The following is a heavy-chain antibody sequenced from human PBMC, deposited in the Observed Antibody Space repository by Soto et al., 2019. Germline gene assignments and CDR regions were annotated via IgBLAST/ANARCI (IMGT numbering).Heavy chain of an antibody. D-gene: IGHD2-2*01. CDR3: AKGDLGHCDSTWCPRHYFDN. J-gene: IGHJ4*02. CDR2: IIPMFGTA. CDR1: GGTFSTYA. Sequence: SVKVSCKAPGGTFSTYAISWVRQAPGQGLEWMGGIIPMFGTANYAQRFQDRVTITADESTNTVYMELSSLRSEDTAVYYCAKGDLGHCDSTWCPRHYFDNWGQGTLVTVSS. V-gene: IGHV1-69*13.